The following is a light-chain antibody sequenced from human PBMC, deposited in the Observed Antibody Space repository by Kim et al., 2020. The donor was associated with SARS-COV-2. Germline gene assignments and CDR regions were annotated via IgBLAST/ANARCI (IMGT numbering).Light chain of an antibody. CDR2: DAT. Sequence: IRLTQSPSTLSASIGDRVSITCRASQSVDRWLAWYQQRPGKAPKLLIYDATDLKSGVTSRFSGRGSGTEFTLTITSLQPDDFGTYYCQQYSTYSYSLGQGTKLEI. CDR3: QQYSTYSYS. CDR1: QSVDRW. J-gene: IGKJ2*03. V-gene: IGKV1-5*01.